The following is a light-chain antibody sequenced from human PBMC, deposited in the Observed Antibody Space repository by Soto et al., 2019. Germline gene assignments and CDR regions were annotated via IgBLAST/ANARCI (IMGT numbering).Light chain of an antibody. CDR2: RAS. CDR3: QQYCSFSYT. CDR1: QSISNL. Sequence: DIQMTQSPSTLSASVGDRVTITCRASQSISNLLTWYQQKPGKAPKLLIYRASILESGVPSRFSGSGSGTEFTLTITSLQPDDFATYYCQQYCSFSYTFGQGTKLEIK. J-gene: IGKJ2*01. V-gene: IGKV1-5*03.